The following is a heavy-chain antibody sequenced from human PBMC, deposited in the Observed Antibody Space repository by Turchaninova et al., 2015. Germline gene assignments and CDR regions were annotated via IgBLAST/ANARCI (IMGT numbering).Heavy chain of an antibody. CDR1: EFTFQNYE. CDR2: ISSRGDTI. J-gene: IGHJ6*02. V-gene: IGHV3-48*03. CDR3: ARGVLESHTYYGMDV. Sequence: GESGGGLVQPGQSLRLSWAASEFTFQNYEMKWVRQAPGKGLEWVSFISSRGDTIYYADSVKGRFTISRDNAKNSLYLQMNSLRADDTSVYSCARGVLESHTYYGMDVWGQGTKVTV. D-gene: IGHD3-10*02.